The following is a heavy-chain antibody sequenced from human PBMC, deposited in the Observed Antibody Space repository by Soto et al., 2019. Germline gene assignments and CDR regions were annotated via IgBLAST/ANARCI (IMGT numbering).Heavy chain of an antibody. V-gene: IGHV4-34*01. J-gene: IGHJ4*02. CDR1: GGSFSGYY. D-gene: IGHD3-22*01. CDR3: VRGVSMKVAVQRDAHDKHYVDS. CDR2: INRRGST. Sequence: QVQLQQCGAGLLKPSGTLSLTCAVYGGSFSGYYWTWLRPPPGPGLEWIGEINRRGSTPQNSSLKRRLSISVETSKNQSALKRMSGTAADTAVYYCVRGVSMKVAVQRDAHDKHYVDSRGQGTLVTDST.